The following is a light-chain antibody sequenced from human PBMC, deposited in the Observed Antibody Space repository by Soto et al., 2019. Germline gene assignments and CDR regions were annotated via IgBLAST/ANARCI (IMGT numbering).Light chain of an antibody. J-gene: IGKJ2*01. CDR1: ESVSNF. CDR3: QQRDSWPPYT. Sequence: EIVLTQSPATLSLSPGERATLSCRASESVSNFLAWYQQKPGQAPRLLIYGASNRATGIPARFSGSGSGTDFPLTISSLEPEDFAVYYCQQRDSWPPYTFGQGTKLEIK. CDR2: GAS. V-gene: IGKV3-11*01.